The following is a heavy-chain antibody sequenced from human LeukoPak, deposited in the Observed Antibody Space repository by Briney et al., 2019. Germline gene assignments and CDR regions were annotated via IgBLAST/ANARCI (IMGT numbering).Heavy chain of an antibody. D-gene: IGHD1-26*01. J-gene: IGHJ4*02. CDR2: INYSGNT. CDR3: TRLTVGTTWGNYLDY. CDR1: GGSISSSTYY. Sequence: SETLSLTCTVSGGSISSSTYYWAWVRQPPGKGLEWIGSINYSGNTYYKSSLKSRVTISVDTSKNQFSLKLTSVTAADTAVYYCTRLTVGTTWGNYLDYWGQGTVVTVSS. V-gene: IGHV4-39*01.